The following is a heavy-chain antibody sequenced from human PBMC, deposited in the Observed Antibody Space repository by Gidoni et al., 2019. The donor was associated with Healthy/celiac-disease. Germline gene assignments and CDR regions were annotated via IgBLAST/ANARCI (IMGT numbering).Heavy chain of an antibody. V-gene: IGHV3-30*03. J-gene: IGHJ4*02. D-gene: IGHD3-22*01. CDR2: ISYDGSNK. Sequence: QVPLVESGGGVVQPGTSLRLSCAASGFTFSSSGMHWVRQAPGKGLEWVAVISYDGSNKYYADSVKGRFTISRDNSKNKLYLQMNSLRAEDTAVYYCARDPANYYDSSGGFSDDDYWGQGTLVTVSS. CDR1: GFTFSSSG. CDR3: ARDPANYYDSSGGFSDDDY.